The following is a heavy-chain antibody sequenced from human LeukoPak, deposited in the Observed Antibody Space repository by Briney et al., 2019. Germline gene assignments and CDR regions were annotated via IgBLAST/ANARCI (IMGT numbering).Heavy chain of an antibody. CDR2: ISSSSSYI. V-gene: IGHV3-21*01. CDR1: GFTFSSYS. CDR3: ARVGLSGYYDFDY. D-gene: IGHD5-18*01. Sequence: GGSLRLSCAASGFTFSSYSMNWVRQAPGKGLEWVSFISSSSSYIYYADSVKGRFTISRDYAKNSLYLQMNSLRAEDTAVYYCARVGLSGYYDFDYWGQGTLVTVSS. J-gene: IGHJ4*02.